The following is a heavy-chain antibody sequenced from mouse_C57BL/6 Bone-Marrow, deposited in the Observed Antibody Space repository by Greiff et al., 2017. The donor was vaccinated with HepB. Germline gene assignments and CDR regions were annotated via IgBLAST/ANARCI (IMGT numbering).Heavy chain of an antibody. J-gene: IGHJ4*01. Sequence: EVHLVESGGGLVKPGGSLKLSCAASGFTFSDYGMHWVRQAPEKGLEWVAYISSGSSTIYYADTVKGRFTISRDNAKNTLFLQMTSLRSEDTAMYYCARRWLLRTYYVMDYWGQGTSVTVSS. V-gene: IGHV5-17*01. CDR1: GFTFSDYG. D-gene: IGHD2-3*01. CDR3: ARRWLLRTYYVMDY. CDR2: ISSGSSTI.